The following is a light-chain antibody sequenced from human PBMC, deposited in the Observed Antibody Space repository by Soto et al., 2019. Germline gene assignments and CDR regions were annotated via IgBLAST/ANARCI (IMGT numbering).Light chain of an antibody. V-gene: IGLV2-14*01. CDR3: TAYTNAATFV. CDR1: SSDVGAYNF. CDR2: EVY. J-gene: IGLJ1*01. Sequence: QSVLTQPASVSGSPGQSITLSCTGTSSDVGAYNFVSWYQQRPGKAPQLMTSEVYKRPSGVSDRFSGSKSGNTASLTISGLQAEDEADYYCTAYTNAATFVFGTGTKLTVL.